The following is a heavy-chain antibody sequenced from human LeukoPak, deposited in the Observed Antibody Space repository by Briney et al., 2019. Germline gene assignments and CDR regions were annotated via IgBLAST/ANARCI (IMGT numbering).Heavy chain of an antibody. CDR1: EYTFTTNW. D-gene: IGHD2-21*02. J-gene: IGHJ4*02. V-gene: IGHV5-51*01. CDR2: IYPVDSDT. Sequence: GESLKISCKGSEYTFTTNWIGRVRQMPGKGLEWMGIIYPVDSDTRYSPSFQGQVTISAHNSINTAYLHWRSLKACDSAKYYCASCLCGDYCSFDYWGQGTLVTVSS. CDR3: ASCLCGDYCSFDY.